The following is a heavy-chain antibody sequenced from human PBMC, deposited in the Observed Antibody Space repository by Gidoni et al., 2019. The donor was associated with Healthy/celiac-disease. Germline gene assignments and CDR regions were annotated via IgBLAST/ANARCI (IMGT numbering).Heavy chain of an antibody. CDR3: ATNSQYSSSWSPFDY. J-gene: IGHJ4*02. Sequence: QVQLVESGGGVVQPGRSLRLSYAASGFTFSSYGMHWVRQAPGKGLEWVAVIWYDGSNKYYADSVKGRFTISRDNSKNTLYLQMNSLRAEDTAVYYCATNSQYSSSWSPFDYWGQGTLVTVSS. CDR1: GFTFSSYG. V-gene: IGHV3-33*01. CDR2: IWYDGSNK. D-gene: IGHD6-13*01.